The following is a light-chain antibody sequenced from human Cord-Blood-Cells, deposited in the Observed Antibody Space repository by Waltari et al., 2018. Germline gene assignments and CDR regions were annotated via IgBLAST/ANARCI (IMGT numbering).Light chain of an antibody. CDR3: QQYYSTPIT. V-gene: IGKV4-1*01. CDR1: QSVLYSSNNKNY. J-gene: IGKJ5*01. CDR2: WAS. Sequence: DIVMTQSPDSLAVSLGEGATINCKSSQSVLYSSNNKNYLAWYQHKPGQPPKLLIYWASTRESGVPDRFSGSGSGTDFTLTISSLQAEDVAVYYCQQYYSTPITFGQGTRLEIK.